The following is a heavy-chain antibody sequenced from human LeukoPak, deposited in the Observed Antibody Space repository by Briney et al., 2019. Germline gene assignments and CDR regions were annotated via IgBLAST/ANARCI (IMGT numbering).Heavy chain of an antibody. Sequence: GASVNVTCKASASTFTCYYMHWVRQPPGQGLEWMGWINPRSGGAEKSQWFKGRLTMPSDTSISTAYMEVDRLRSDDRAVYYCAREGEYTCLFDSWGEGTLLTV. D-gene: IGHD4-17*01. V-gene: IGHV1-2*02. CDR2: INPRSGGA. J-gene: IGHJ4*02. CDR3: AREGEYTCLFDS. CDR1: ASTFTCYY.